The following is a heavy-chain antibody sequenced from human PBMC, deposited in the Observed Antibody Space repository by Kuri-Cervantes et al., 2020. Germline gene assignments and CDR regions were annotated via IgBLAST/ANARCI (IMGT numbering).Heavy chain of an antibody. CDR2: TKCDGGQK. Sequence: GESLKISCAAPGFTFSSSWMHWVCQAPEKGLEWVADTKCDGGQKYYVDSVKGRLIISRDNAKNSLYLQMNSLRAEDTAVYYCASTPGVYYYDSSGYYMKDYWGQGTLVTVSS. CDR1: GFTFSSSW. V-gene: IGHV3-52*01. D-gene: IGHD3-22*01. CDR3: ASTPGVYYYDSSGYYMKDY. J-gene: IGHJ4*02.